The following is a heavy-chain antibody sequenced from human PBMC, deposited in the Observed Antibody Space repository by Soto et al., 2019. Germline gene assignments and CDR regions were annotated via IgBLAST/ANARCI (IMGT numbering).Heavy chain of an antibody. Sequence: EVQLVESGGGLVQPGGSLKLSCAASGFAFSDSAMHWVRQASGKGLEWIGRIRGKRGNDGTAYAASAKGRFTIARDDSKTTTYLQMTSLKIEDTAVYYCTRRRDWTAVDPLDYWGQGTLVTVSS. D-gene: IGHD5-18*01. CDR2: IRGKRGNDGT. V-gene: IGHV3-73*02. J-gene: IGHJ4*02. CDR1: GFAFSDSA. CDR3: TRRRDWTAVDPLDY.